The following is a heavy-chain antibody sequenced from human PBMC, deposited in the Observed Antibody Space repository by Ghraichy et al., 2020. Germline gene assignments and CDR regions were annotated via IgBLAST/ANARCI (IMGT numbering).Heavy chain of an antibody. CDR2: ISGSGGST. Sequence: LSLTCAASGFTFSRNAMSWVRQAPGKGLEWVSTISGSGGSTYYADSVKGRFTISRDNSKNTLYLQMNSLRAEDTAVYYCAKGIHIVVVTAISSWGQGTLVTVSS. V-gene: IGHV3-23*01. D-gene: IGHD2-21*02. J-gene: IGHJ1*01. CDR3: AKGIHIVVVTAISS. CDR1: GFTFSRNA.